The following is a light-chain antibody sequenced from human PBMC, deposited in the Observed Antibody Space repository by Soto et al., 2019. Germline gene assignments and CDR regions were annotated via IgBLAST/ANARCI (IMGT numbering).Light chain of an antibody. J-gene: IGKJ1*01. V-gene: IGKV1-5*03. Sequence: DIQMTQSPSTLSASVGDTVTITCRASQSVGRWLAWYQQKPGKAPEVLIYKASTLQYGVPARFSGSGSGTEFTLTISSLQADDFATYYCQQYDSYSTLGQGTKVDIK. CDR1: QSVGRW. CDR2: KAS. CDR3: QQYDSYST.